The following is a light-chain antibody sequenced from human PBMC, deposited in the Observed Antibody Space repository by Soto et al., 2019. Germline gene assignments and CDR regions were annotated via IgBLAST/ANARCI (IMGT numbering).Light chain of an antibody. CDR2: DAS. J-gene: IGKJ1*01. CDR1: QSVSSN. Sequence: EIVMTQSPATLSVSPWERATLSCRASQSVSSNLAWYQQKPGQAPRLLIYDASKRASGFPARFSGSGSGTDFTLTISTLQPDDFATYYCQQFGTFGQGTKVDIK. CDR3: QQFGT. V-gene: IGKV3D-15*01.